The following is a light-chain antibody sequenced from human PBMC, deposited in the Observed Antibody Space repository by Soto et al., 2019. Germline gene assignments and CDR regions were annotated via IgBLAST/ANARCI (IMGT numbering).Light chain of an antibody. J-gene: IGKJ4*01. Sequence: QLTQSPSSLPASVGDRVTIPCRASQDISTSLAWYQQKPGKAPKLLIFDASTLESGVPLRFSGSGSGTNFTLTISSLQPEDFATYYCQQFQSYPLTFGGGTKVEVK. CDR1: QDISTS. V-gene: IGKV1-13*02. CDR2: DAS. CDR3: QQFQSYPLT.